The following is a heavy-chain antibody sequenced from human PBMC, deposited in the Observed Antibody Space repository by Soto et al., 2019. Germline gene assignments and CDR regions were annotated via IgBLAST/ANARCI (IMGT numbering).Heavy chain of an antibody. Sequence: GGSLRLSCAASGFTFSSYYMSWVRQAPGKGLEWVANINQDGRERNYVDSVKGRFTISRDNAKNSLFLQMNSLGAEDTAVYYCASESRDFWSVDHSYFDCWGQGALVTVSS. CDR2: INQDGRER. D-gene: IGHD3-3*01. CDR1: GFTFSSYY. J-gene: IGHJ4*02. V-gene: IGHV3-7*05. CDR3: ASESRDFWSVDHSYFDC.